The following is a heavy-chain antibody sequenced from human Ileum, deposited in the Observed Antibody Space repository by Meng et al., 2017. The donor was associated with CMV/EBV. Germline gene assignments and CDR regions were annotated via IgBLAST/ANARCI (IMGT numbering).Heavy chain of an antibody. CDR2: TYYRSKWYY. CDR1: GDSVSTNSGA. J-gene: IGHJ6*02. D-gene: IGHD3-16*01. CDR3: AGGGSASYSGMDV. Sequence: SQTLSLTCALSGDSVSTNSGAWNWIRQSPSRGLEWLGRTYYRSKWYYGYAVSLRGRITINPDTSKNQFSLQLNSVTPEDTAVYYCAGGGSASYSGMDVWGQGTTVTVSS. V-gene: IGHV6-1*01.